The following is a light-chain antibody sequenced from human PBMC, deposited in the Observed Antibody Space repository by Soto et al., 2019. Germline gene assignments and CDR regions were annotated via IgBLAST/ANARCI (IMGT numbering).Light chain of an antibody. Sequence: ELVMTQSPGTLSLSPGDSATLSCRASQNIRSNLAWYQQKPGQAPRLLIYEKSTRAPGIPDRLSGSGSGTELTLTISSLQSEDFAVYYCQKRSNWALTFGGGTKVDIK. CDR2: EKS. V-gene: IGKV3-15*01. J-gene: IGKJ4*01. CDR1: QNIRSN. CDR3: QKRSNWALT.